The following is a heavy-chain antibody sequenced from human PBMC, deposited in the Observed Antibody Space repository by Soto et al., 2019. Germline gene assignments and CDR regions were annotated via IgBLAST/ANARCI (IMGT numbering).Heavy chain of an antibody. J-gene: IGHJ4*02. CDR2: ISSSSSTI. Sequence: PGGSLRLSCAASGFTFSSYSMNWVRQAPGKGLEWVSYISSSSSTIYYADSVKGRFTISRDNAKNSLYLQMNSLRDEDTAVYYCARAPGYSSSWYHFDYWGQGTLVTVSS. D-gene: IGHD6-13*01. CDR3: ARAPGYSSSWYHFDY. V-gene: IGHV3-48*02. CDR1: GFTFSSYS.